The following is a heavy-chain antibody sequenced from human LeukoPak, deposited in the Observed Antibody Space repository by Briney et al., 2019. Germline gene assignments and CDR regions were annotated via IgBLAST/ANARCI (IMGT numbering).Heavy chain of an antibody. V-gene: IGHV3-21*01. CDR3: ASATTVTMVGGSY. D-gene: IGHD4-17*01. CDR2: ISSSSSYI. Sequence: GGSLRLSCAASGSTFSSYSMNWVRQAPGKGLEWVSSISSSSSYIYYADSVKGRFTISRDNAKNSLYLQMNSLRAEDTAVYYCASATTVTMVGGSYWGQGTLVTVSS. J-gene: IGHJ4*02. CDR1: GSTFSSYS.